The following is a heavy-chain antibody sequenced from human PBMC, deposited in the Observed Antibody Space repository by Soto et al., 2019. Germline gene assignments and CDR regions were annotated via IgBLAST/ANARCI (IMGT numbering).Heavy chain of an antibody. CDR3: AHRGLRFLEWFPPYYYYYMDV. V-gene: IGHV2-5*02. J-gene: IGHJ6*03. D-gene: IGHD3-3*01. CDR2: IYWDDDK. Sequence: QITLKESGPTLVKPTQTLTLTCTFSGFSLSTSGVGVGWIRQPPGKALEWLALIYWDDDKRYSPSLKSRLTITKDTSKNQVVLTMTNMDPVDTATYYCAHRGLRFLEWFPPYYYYYMDVWGKGPTVTVSS. CDR1: GFSLSTSGVG.